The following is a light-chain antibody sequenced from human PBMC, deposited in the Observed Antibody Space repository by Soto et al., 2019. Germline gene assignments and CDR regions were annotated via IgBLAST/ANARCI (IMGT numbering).Light chain of an antibody. J-gene: IGKJ1*01. CDR3: HLRSNWRPWT. CDR1: QSVSSY. Sequence: EILFTQSPATLSLSPGERATLSCRASQSVSSYLAWYQQKPGQAPTHLIYDASLRANGIPARFSGSGSWTDVSLPISSREPEDFVVYYCHLRSNWRPWTFGQGTKVDIK. V-gene: IGKV3-11*01. CDR2: DAS.